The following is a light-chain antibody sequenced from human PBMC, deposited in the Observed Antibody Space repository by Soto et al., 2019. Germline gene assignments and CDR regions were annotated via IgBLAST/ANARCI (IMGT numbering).Light chain of an antibody. CDR2: GAS. V-gene: IGKV3-15*01. Sequence: EIMMTQSPVTLSVSPGERATLSCRASQSVNSNLAWYQQEPGQAPRLLIYGASTRATGIPASFIGNGSGTEFTLTASSLQPEDFAVYYCQQYNNWPFTFGPGTKVDSK. J-gene: IGKJ3*01. CDR1: QSVNSN. CDR3: QQYNNWPFT.